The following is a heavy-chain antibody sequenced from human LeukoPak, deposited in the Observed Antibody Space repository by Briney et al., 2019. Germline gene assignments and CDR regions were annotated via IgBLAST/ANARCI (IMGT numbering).Heavy chain of an antibody. CDR3: ARHSCSSTSCYLGY. V-gene: IGHV4-34*01. D-gene: IGHD2-2*01. CDR2: IYYSGST. Sequence: SETLSLTCAVYGGSFRGYYWRWIRQPPGEGPGGIGSIYYSGSTYYNPSLKSRVTISVDTSKNQCSLKLSSVTAADTAVYYCARHSCSSTSCYLGYWGQGTLVTVSS. CDR1: GGSFRGYY. J-gene: IGHJ4*02.